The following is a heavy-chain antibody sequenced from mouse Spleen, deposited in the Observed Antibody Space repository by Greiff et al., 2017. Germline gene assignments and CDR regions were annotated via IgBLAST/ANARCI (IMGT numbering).Heavy chain of an antibody. CDR1: GFTFSDYY. CDR2: ISDGGSYT. Sequence: EVKLVESGGGLVKPGGSLKLSCAASGFTFSDYYMYWVRQTPEKRLEWVATISDGGSYTYYPDSVKGRFTISRDNAKNNLYLQMSSLKSEDTAMYYCARGYDGAMDYWGQGTSVTVSS. CDR3: ARGYDGAMDY. D-gene: IGHD2-14*01. V-gene: IGHV5-4*02. J-gene: IGHJ4*01.